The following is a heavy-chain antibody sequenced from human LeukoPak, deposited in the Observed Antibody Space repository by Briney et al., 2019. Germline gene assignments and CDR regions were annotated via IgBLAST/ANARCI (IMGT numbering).Heavy chain of an antibody. CDR1: GFTFSTYA. V-gene: IGHV3-30*03. Sequence: GGSLRLSCAASGFTFSTYAIHWVRQAPGKGLEWVAVTSYHGSNKYYADSVKGRFTISRDNSKNTLYLQMNSLRAEDTAVYYCASGGYSSSWGHHDYWGQGTLVTVSS. J-gene: IGHJ4*02. CDR3: ASGGYSSSWGHHDY. D-gene: IGHD6-13*01. CDR2: TSYHGSNK.